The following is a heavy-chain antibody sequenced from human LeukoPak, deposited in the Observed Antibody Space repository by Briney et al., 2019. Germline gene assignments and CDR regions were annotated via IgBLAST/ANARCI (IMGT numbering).Heavy chain of an antibody. D-gene: IGHD5-24*01. CDR3: ARGDGYNIHYFDY. V-gene: IGHV4-34*01. Sequence: SETLSLTCAVYGGSFSGYYWSWIREPPGKGLEWIGEINHSGSPNYNPSLKSRVTISVDTSKNQFSLKLSSVTAADTAVYYCARGDGYNIHYFDYWGQGTLVTVSS. CDR1: GGSFSGYY. J-gene: IGHJ4*02. CDR2: INHSGSP.